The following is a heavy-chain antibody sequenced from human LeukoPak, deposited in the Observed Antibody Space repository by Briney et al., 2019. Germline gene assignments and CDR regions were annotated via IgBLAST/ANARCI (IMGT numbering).Heavy chain of an antibody. CDR3: ARGDIVVVPAATDY. D-gene: IGHD2-2*01. Sequence: GGSLRLSCAASGFTFSSYSMNWVRQAPGKGPKWVSSISSISSYIFYADSVKGRFTISRDNAKNSLYLQMNSLRAEDTAVYYCARGDIVVVPAATDYWGQGALVTVSS. V-gene: IGHV3-21*01. CDR2: ISSISSYI. CDR1: GFTFSSYS. J-gene: IGHJ4*02.